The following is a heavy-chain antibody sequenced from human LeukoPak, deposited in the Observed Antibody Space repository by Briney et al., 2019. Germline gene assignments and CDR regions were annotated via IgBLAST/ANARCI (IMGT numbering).Heavy chain of an antibody. V-gene: IGHV1-18*01. Sequence: ASVKVSCKASGYTFTSYGISWVRQAPGQGLEWMGGISAYNGNTNYAQKLQGRVTMTTDTSTSRAYMELRSLRSDDTAVYYCARVEVRGVIIPDHFDCWGQGTLVTVSS. CDR2: ISAYNGNT. D-gene: IGHD3-10*01. J-gene: IGHJ4*02. CDR1: GYTFTSYG. CDR3: ARVEVRGVIIPDHFDC.